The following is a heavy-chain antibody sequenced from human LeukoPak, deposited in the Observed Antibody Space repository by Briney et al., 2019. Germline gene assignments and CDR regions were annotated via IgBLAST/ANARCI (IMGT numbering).Heavy chain of an antibody. CDR2: IYYSGST. J-gene: IGHJ4*02. CDR3: ARDGRSGSYHLDY. D-gene: IGHD1-26*01. V-gene: IGHV4-59*01. Sequence: SSETLSLTCTVSGGSISSYYWSWIRQPPGKGLEWIGYIYYSGSTNYNPSLKSRVTISVDTSKNQFSLKLSSVTAADTAVYYCARDGRSGSYHLDYWGQGTLVTVSS. CDR1: GGSISSYY.